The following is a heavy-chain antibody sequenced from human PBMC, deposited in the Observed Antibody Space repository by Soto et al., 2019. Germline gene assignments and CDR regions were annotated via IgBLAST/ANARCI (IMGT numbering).Heavy chain of an antibody. CDR2: INSDGTST. J-gene: IGHJ6*02. CDR3: ARAVRSGSYPYYYYGMDV. CDR1: GFTFSNYW. V-gene: IGHV3-74*01. Sequence: EVQVVESGGGLVQPGGSLRLSCAASGFTFSNYWIHWVRQAPGKGLVWVSRINSDGTSTSYADSVKGRFTISRDNAKNTXXLQMNGLRVEDTAVYYCARAVRSGSYPYYYYGMDVGGQGTTVTVSS. D-gene: IGHD3-10*01.